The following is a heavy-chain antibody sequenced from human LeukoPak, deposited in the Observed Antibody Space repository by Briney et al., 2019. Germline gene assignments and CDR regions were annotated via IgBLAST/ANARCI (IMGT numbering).Heavy chain of an antibody. D-gene: IGHD1-26*01. V-gene: IGHV3-30*18. CDR3: AKAYSGSSQRYYYYGMDV. CDR1: GFTFSSYG. J-gene: IGHJ6*02. CDR2: ISYDGSNK. Sequence: GGSLRLSCAASGFTFSSYGMHWVRQAPGKGLEWVAVISYDGSNKYYADSVKGRFTISRDNSKNTLYLQMNSLRAEDTAVYYCAKAYSGSSQRYYYYGMDVWGQGTTVTVSS.